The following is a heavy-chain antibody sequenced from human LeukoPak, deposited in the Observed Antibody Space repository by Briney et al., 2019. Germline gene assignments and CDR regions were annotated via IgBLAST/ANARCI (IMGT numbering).Heavy chain of an antibody. J-gene: IGHJ4*02. CDR3: ARGYPYSDSGGPLDF. CDR1: GASIRSYY. D-gene: IGHD3-22*01. CDR2: LYYSGIT. Sequence: SETLSLTCTVSGASIRSYYWSWIRQPPGKGLEWIGYLYYSGITNYNPSLKSRATISGHTSKNQFSLRLSSVTAADTALYFRARGYPYSDSGGPLDFWGQGTLVTVSS. V-gene: IGHV4-59*01.